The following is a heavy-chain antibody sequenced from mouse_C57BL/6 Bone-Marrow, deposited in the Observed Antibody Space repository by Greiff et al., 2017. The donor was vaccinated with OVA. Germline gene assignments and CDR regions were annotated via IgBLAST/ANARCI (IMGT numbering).Heavy chain of an antibody. V-gene: IGHV1-64*01. CDR3: ARGGYDYHAEGFAY. Sequence: QVQLQQPGAELVKPGASVKLSCKASGYTFTSYWMHWVKQRPGQGLEWIGMIHPNSGSTNYNEKFKSKATLTVDKSSSTAYMQLSSLTSEDSAVDYCARGGYDYHAEGFAYWGQGTLVTVSA. D-gene: IGHD2-4*01. CDR1: GYTFTSYW. J-gene: IGHJ3*01. CDR2: IHPNSGST.